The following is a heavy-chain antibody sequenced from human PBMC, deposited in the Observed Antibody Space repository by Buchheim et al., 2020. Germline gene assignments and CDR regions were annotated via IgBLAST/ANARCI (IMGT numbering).Heavy chain of an antibody. D-gene: IGHD6-19*01. Sequence: QVQLVESGGGVVQPGRSLRLSCAASEFTFSSYGMHWVRQAPGKGLEWVAVISYDGSNKYYADSVKGRFTISSDNSKNTLYLQMNSLRAEDTAVYYCAKISGWHDYWGQGTL. CDR2: ISYDGSNK. J-gene: IGHJ4*02. CDR3: AKISGWHDY. V-gene: IGHV3-30*18. CDR1: EFTFSSYG.